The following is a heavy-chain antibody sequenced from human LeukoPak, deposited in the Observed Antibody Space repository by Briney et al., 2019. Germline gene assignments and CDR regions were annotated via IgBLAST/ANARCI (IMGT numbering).Heavy chain of an antibody. V-gene: IGHV3-66*01. CDR3: TTGGYDSSGYYSYYFDN. J-gene: IGHJ4*02. D-gene: IGHD3-22*01. Sequence: GGSLRLSCAASGFTVNSNYMSWVRQAPGKGLEWVSVIYSGGTTFYADSVKGRFTISRDDSKNTLYLQMNSLKTEDTAVYFCTTGGYDSSGYYSYYFDNWGQGTLVTVSS. CDR1: GFTVNSNY. CDR2: IYSGGTT.